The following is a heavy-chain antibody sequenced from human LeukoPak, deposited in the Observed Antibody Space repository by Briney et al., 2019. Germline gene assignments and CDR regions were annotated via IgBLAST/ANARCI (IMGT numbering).Heavy chain of an antibody. CDR1: GGSISSGSYY. CDR2: IYTSGST. CDR3: ARSTVVTEVGFDY. J-gene: IGHJ4*02. D-gene: IGHD4-23*01. Sequence: SETLSLTCTVSGGSISSGSYYWSWIRQPAGKGLEWIGRIYTSGSTNYTPSLKSRVTISVDTSKNQFSLKLSSVTAADTAVYYCARSTVVTEVGFDYWGQGTLVTVSS. V-gene: IGHV4-61*02.